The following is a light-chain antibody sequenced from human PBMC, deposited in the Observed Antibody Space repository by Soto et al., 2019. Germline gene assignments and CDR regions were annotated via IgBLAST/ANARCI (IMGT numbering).Light chain of an antibody. Sequence: QSVLTQPASVSGTPGPSITISFTVTLSDVANNNYVSWYQQHPGKAPKLMIYEVSNRPSGVSNRFSGSKSGNTASLTISGLQAEDEADYYCSSYTSSTNYVFGAGTKVTV. J-gene: IGLJ1*01. CDR3: SSYTSSTNYV. CDR2: EVS. CDR1: LSDVANNNY. V-gene: IGLV2-14*01.